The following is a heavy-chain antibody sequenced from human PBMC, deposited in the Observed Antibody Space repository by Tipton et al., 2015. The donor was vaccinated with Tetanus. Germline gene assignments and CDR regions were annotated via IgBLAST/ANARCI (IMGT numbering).Heavy chain of an antibody. Sequence: TLSLTCTVSGGSIRDHIRRCIRPTPGKGLEWIEYIYYRGTTQYNTSLKRRVTISIDTSKNQFSLRLRSVTAADTAVSYCSSSPGNQYLAFFDFWGRGTLVTVSS. CDR2: IYYRGTT. V-gene: IGHV4-59*08. D-gene: IGHD2/OR15-2a*01. CDR3: SSSPGNQYLAFFDF. J-gene: IGHJ4*02. CDR1: GGSIRDHI.